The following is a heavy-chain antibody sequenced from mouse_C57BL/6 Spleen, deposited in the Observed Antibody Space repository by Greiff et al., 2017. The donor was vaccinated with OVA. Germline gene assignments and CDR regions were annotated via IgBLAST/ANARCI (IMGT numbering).Heavy chain of an antibody. V-gene: IGHV10-3*01. CDR2: IRSKSSNYAT. Sequence: EVQGVESGGGLVQPKGSLKLSCAAPGFTFNTYSMHWVRQAPGKGLEWVARIRSKSSNYATYYADSVKDRFHISRDDSQSMLYLQMNNLKTEDTAMYYCVRDLVRAMDYWGQGTSVTVSS. D-gene: IGHD1-1*02. CDR3: VRDLVRAMDY. CDR1: GFTFNTYS. J-gene: IGHJ4*01.